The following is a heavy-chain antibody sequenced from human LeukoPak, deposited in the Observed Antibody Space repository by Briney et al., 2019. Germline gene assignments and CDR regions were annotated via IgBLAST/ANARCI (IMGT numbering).Heavy chain of an antibody. Sequence: PGGSLRLSCAASGFSTSSYWMHWVRQVPGKGLVWVSRISPDGSTTGYADSVEGRFTASRDNARNTLYLQINSLRAEDSAVYYCTRDRTTITLFELWGQGTLVTVSS. V-gene: IGHV3-74*01. CDR2: ISPDGSTT. D-gene: IGHD4-11*01. CDR3: TRDRTTITLFEL. J-gene: IGHJ4*02. CDR1: GFSTSSYW.